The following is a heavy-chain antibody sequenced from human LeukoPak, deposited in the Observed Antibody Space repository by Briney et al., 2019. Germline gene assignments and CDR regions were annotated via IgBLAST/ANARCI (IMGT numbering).Heavy chain of an antibody. CDR1: GYSFTGYY. J-gene: IGHJ3*02. CDR3: ASTPRIAAADI. Sequence: ASVKVSCKTSGYSFTGYYIHWVRQAPGQGLEWMGWINPNSGGTNYPQKFQDRVTMTRDTSISTAYMELSRLRSDDTAVYYCASTPRIAAADIWGQGTMVTVSS. CDR2: INPNSGGT. D-gene: IGHD6-13*01. V-gene: IGHV1-2*02.